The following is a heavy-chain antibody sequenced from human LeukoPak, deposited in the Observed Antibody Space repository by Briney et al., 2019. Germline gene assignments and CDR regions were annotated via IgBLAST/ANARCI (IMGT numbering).Heavy chain of an antibody. V-gene: IGHV1-46*01. J-gene: IGHJ3*02. CDR3: ARALVGDAFDI. Sequence: ASAKVSCKASGYTFTSYYMHWVRQAPGQGLEWMGIINPSGGSTSYAQKFQGRVTMTRDTSTSTVYMELSSLRSEDTAVYYCARALVGDAFDIWGQGTMVTVSS. CDR2: INPSGGST. CDR1: GYTFTSYY.